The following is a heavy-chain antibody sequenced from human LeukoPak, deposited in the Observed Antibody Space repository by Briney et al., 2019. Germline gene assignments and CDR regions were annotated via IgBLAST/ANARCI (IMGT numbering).Heavy chain of an antibody. V-gene: IGHV4-59*01. CDR1: GGSISSYY. J-gene: IGHJ4*02. CDR2: IYYSGST. D-gene: IGHD6-13*01. CDR3: ARVSVIAAAGPFDY. Sequence: PSETLSLTCTVSGGSISSYYWSWIRQPPGKGLEWIGYIYYSGSTNYNPSLKSRVTISVDTSKNQFSLKLSSVTAADTAVYYSARVSVIAAAGPFDYWGQGTLVTVSS.